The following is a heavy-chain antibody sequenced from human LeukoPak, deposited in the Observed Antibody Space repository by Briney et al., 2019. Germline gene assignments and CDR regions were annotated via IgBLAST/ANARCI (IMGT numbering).Heavy chain of an antibody. D-gene: IGHD5-12*01. Sequence: RASVKVSCKASGGTFSSYAISWVRQAPGQGLEWVGGIIPIFGTANYAQKFQGRVTITADESTSTAYMELSSLRSEDTAVYYCARDRGGYSGYDPHWFDPWGQGTLVTVSS. V-gene: IGHV1-69*13. J-gene: IGHJ5*02. CDR1: GGTFSSYA. CDR2: IIPIFGTA. CDR3: ARDRGGYSGYDPHWFDP.